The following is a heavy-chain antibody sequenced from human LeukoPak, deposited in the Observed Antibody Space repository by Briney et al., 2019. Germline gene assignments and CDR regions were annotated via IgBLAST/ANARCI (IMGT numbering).Heavy chain of an antibody. Sequence: GGSLRLSCAASGFTFSSYSMNWVRQAPGKGLEWVSSISSSSSYIYYADSVKGRFTISRDNAKNSLYLQMNSLRADDTAVYYCARAAYYYDSSGYYDDYWGQGTLVTVSS. CDR2: ISSSSSYI. D-gene: IGHD3-22*01. J-gene: IGHJ4*02. V-gene: IGHV3-21*01. CDR1: GFTFSSYS. CDR3: ARAAYYYDSSGYYDDY.